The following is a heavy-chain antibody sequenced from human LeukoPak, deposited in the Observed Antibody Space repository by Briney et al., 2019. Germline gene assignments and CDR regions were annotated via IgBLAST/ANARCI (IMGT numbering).Heavy chain of an antibody. CDR1: GGSVSSGAYY. CDR2: IYSSGST. J-gene: IGHJ1*01. D-gene: IGHD2-21*02. V-gene: IGHV4-61*08. CDR3: ARGDVAYCGGDCYPYFQH. Sequence: PSETLSLTCSASGGSVSSGAYYWNWIRQHPGKGLEWIGYIYSSGSTNYNPSLKSRVTISVDTSKNQFSLKLSSVTAADTAVYYCARGDVAYCGGDCYPYFQHWGQGTLVTVSS.